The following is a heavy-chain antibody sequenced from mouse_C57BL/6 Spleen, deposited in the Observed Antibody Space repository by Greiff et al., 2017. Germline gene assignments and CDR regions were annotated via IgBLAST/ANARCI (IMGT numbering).Heavy chain of an antibody. J-gene: IGHJ2*01. CDR2: IDPEDGDT. D-gene: IGHD1-1*01. Sequence: EVQLQQSGAELVRPGASVKLSCTASGFNIKDYYMHWVKQRPEQGLEWIGRIDPEDGDTEYAPKFPGKATMTADTSSNTAYLQLSSLTSEDTAVYYCTTPLTTGVASPFDYWGQGTTLTVSS. CDR3: TTPLTTGVASPFDY. CDR1: GFNIKDYY. V-gene: IGHV14-1*01.